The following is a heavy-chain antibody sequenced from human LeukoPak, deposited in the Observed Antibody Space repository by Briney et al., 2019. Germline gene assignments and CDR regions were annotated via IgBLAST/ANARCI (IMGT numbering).Heavy chain of an antibody. D-gene: IGHD6-19*01. CDR3: ARDSGRYSSGWSNPDAFDI. V-gene: IGHV1-2*02. CDR1: GGTFSSYT. CDR2: INPNSGGT. J-gene: IGHJ3*02. Sequence: ASVKVSCKASGGTFSSYTISWVRQAPGQGLEGRGWINPNSGGTKYAQKFQGRVTMTRDTSISTAYMELSRLRSDDTAVYYCARDSGRYSSGWSNPDAFDIWGQGTMVTVSS.